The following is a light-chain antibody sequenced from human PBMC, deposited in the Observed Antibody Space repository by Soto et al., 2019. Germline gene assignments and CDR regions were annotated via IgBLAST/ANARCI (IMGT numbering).Light chain of an antibody. CDR3: QQYNGYPWT. V-gene: IGKV1-5*03. Sequence: DIQMTQSPSTLSASVGDRVTISCRASQSISSWLAWYQQKPGKAPKLLIYKASSLESGVPSRFSGSGSGTEFTFTISSLQPDDFATYYCQQYNGYPWTFGQGTKVDIK. CDR1: QSISSW. CDR2: KAS. J-gene: IGKJ1*01.